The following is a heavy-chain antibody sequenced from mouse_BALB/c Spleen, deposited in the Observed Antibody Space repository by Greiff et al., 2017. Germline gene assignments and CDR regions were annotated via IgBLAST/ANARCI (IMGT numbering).Heavy chain of an antibody. V-gene: IGHV5-6-2*01. D-gene: IGHD2-14*01. J-gene: IGHJ2*01. Sequence: EVMLVESGGGLVKPGGSLKLSCAASGFTFSSYYMSWVRQTPEKRLELVAAINSNGGSTYYPDTVKGRFTISRDNAKNTLYLQMSSLKSEDTALYYGAKRAYYGYDVYFDYWGQGTTLTVSS. CDR2: INSNGGST. CDR3: AKRAYYGYDVYFDY. CDR1: GFTFSSYY.